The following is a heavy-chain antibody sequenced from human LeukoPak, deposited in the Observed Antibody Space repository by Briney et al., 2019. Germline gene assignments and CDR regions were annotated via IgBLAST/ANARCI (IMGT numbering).Heavy chain of an antibody. J-gene: IGHJ4*02. CDR1: GFTSGDYY. CDR3: ARVYRLLDF. V-gene: IGHV3-11*01. D-gene: IGHD2-2*01. CDR2: IGTSGNDL. Sequence: GGSLRLSCTASGFTSGDYYMTWIRQAPGKGLEWISYIGTSGNDLYYADSVKGRFTTSRDDAKNSLYLEMRSLRDEDTAVYYCARVYRLLDFWGQGTLVTVSS.